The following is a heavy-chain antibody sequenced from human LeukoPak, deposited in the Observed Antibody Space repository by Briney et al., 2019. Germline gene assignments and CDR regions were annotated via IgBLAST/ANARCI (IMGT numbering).Heavy chain of an antibody. CDR1: GFTFSRYA. CDR3: SYSSSWFYFDY. V-gene: IGHV3-23*01. Sequence: GGSLRLSCAASGFTFSRYAMSWVRQAPGKGLEWVSVISGSGADTYYADSVKGRFTISRDNSKNTLYLQMNSLRAEDTAVYYCSYSSSWFYFDYRGQGTLVTVSS. D-gene: IGHD6-13*01. CDR2: ISGSGADT. J-gene: IGHJ4*02.